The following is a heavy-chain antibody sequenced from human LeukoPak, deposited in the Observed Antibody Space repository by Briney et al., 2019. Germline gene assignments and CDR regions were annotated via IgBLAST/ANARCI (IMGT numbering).Heavy chain of an antibody. Sequence: WETLSLTCTVSGGSISGYYWSWLRQSPGKGLECIGYMYYSGNPNYNPSLKSRVTISVDTSKNQFSLKLSSVTAADTAVYYCARGDGSGSYLRNFDSWGQGTLVTVSS. CDR1: GGSISGYY. CDR2: MYYSGNP. D-gene: IGHD3-10*01. V-gene: IGHV4-59*01. CDR3: ARGDGSGSYLRNFDS. J-gene: IGHJ4*02.